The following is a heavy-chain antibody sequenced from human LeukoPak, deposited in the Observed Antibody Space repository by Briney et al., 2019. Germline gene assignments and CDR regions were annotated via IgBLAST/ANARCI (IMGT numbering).Heavy chain of an antibody. Sequence: GGTLRLSCAASGFTFSSYGMSWVRQAPGKGLEWVSAISGSGGSTYYADSVKGRLTISRDNSKNTLYLQMNSLRAEDTAVYYCAKVRPARNWFDPWGQGTLVTVSS. D-gene: IGHD2-15*01. CDR2: ISGSGGST. CDR3: AKVRPARNWFDP. CDR1: GFTFSSYG. V-gene: IGHV3-23*01. J-gene: IGHJ5*02.